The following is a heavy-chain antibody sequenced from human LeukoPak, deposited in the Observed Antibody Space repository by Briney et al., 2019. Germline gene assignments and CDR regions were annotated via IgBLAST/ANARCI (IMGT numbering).Heavy chain of an antibody. CDR2: IYPGDSDT. V-gene: IGHV5-51*01. CDR1: GYSFTSYW. D-gene: IGHD1-26*01. Sequence: GESLKISCKGSGYSFTSYWIGWVRQMPGKGLEWMGIIYPGDSDTRYSPSFQGQVTISADKSISTAYLQWSSLKASDTAMYYCARRVGGSYFRVLEYYFDYWGQGTLVTVSS. J-gene: IGHJ4*02. CDR3: ARRVGGSYFRVLEYYFDY.